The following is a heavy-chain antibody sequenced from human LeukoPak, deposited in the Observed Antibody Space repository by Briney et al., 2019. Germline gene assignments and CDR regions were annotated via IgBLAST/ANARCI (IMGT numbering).Heavy chain of an antibody. V-gene: IGHV4-34*01. Sequence: SETLSLTCAVYGGSFSGYYWSWIRQPPAKGLEWIGEIHHSETANYNPSLKSRVTISVDTSKNQFSLNLSSVTAADTAVYYCARGPYCTDDSCYENWFDPRGQGTLVTVSS. CDR2: IHHSETA. J-gene: IGHJ5*02. CDR1: GGSFSGYY. CDR3: ARGPYCTDDSCYENWFDP. D-gene: IGHD2-8*01.